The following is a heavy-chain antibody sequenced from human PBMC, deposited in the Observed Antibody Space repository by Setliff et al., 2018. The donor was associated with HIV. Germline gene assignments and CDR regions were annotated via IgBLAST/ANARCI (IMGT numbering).Heavy chain of an antibody. Sequence: SETLSLTCTVSGGSISTSNWWGWIRQTPGKGLEWIGYIYYSGSTNYNPSLKSRVTMSVDTSKNQFSLRLTSVTAADTAVYFCARLYCSSTSCYDAFDIWGQGTMVTVSS. J-gene: IGHJ3*02. V-gene: IGHV4-28*01. CDR3: ARLYCSSTSCYDAFDI. CDR2: IYYSGST. CDR1: GGSISTSNW. D-gene: IGHD2-2*01.